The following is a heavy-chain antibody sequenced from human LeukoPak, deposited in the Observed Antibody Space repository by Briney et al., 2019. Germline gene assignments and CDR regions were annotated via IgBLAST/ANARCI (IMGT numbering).Heavy chain of an antibody. J-gene: IGHJ4*02. CDR2: IIPIFGTA. D-gene: IGHD3-16*02. CDR1: GGTFSSYA. Sequence: ASVKVSCKASGGTFSSYAISWVRQAPGQGLEWMGGIIPIFGTANYAQKFQGRVTITADESTSTAYMELSSLRSEDTAVYYCATVGPPNYDYVWGSYRLQTCYFDYWGQGTLVTVSS. CDR3: ATVGPPNYDYVWGSYRLQTCYFDY. V-gene: IGHV1-69*13.